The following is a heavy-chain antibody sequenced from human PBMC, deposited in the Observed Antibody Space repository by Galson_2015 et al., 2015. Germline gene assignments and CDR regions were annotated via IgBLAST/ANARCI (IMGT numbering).Heavy chain of an antibody. CDR3: ATASGNHYRAFDI. CDR1: GNKFNTFW. D-gene: IGHD1-26*01. V-gene: IGHV5-51*01. Sequence: KVSCKASGNKFNTFWIGWVRQMPGKGLEWMGVFYPGDSDTRYSPSFQGQVTISFDKSISTTYLQWSSLKASDTAIYFCATASGNHYRAFDIWGQGTVVTVSS. J-gene: IGHJ3*02. CDR2: FYPGDSDT.